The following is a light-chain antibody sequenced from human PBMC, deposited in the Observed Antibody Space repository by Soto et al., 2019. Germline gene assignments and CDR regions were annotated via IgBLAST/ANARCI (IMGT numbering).Light chain of an antibody. CDR1: RPVVRQY. Sequence: EIVLTPSPDALSLSPGERVSLSCRASRPVVRQYIAWYHQKPGQAPRLLIHDAVSRATGIPDRFSGSGSGSGTDFTLTISRLEPEDFAVYHCQQHNQWPITFGQGTRLEIK. J-gene: IGKJ5*01. V-gene: IGKV3D-20*02. CDR3: QQHNQWPIT. CDR2: DAV.